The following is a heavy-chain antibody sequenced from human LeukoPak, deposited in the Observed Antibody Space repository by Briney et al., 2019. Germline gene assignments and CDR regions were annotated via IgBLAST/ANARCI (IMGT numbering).Heavy chain of an antibody. D-gene: IGHD1-26*01. J-gene: IGHJ6*03. CDR2: IYYSGST. Sequence: PSETLSLTCTVSGGSISSYYWSWIRQPPGKGLEWIGYIYYSGSTNYNPSLKSRVTISVDTSKNQFSLKLSSVTAADTAVYYCARGLRGYYYYYMDVWGKGTTVTVSS. CDR1: GGSISSYY. CDR3: ARGLRGYYYYYMDV. V-gene: IGHV4-59*01.